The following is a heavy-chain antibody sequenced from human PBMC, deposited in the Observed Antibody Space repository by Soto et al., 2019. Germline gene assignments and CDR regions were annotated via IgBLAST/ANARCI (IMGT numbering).Heavy chain of an antibody. CDR1: GFTLGDYA. Sequence: EVQLVESGGGLVQPGRSLRLSCAASGFTLGDYAMHWVRQAPGKGLEWVSGISWNSGSIGYADSVKGRFTISRDNAKNSLYLQMNSLRAEDTALYYCAKAQTYYGDSHYFDYWGQGTLVTVSS. J-gene: IGHJ4*02. CDR2: ISWNSGSI. D-gene: IGHD4-17*01. V-gene: IGHV3-9*01. CDR3: AKAQTYYGDSHYFDY.